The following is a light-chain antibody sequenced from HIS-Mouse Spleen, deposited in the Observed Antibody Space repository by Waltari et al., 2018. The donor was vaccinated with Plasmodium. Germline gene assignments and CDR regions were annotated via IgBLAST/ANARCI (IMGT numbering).Light chain of an antibody. CDR3: QQANSFPWT. Sequence: DIQMTQSPSSVSASVGDRVTITCRASQGISSLLAWYQQKPGKAPKLLIYAASSLQSGVPSSFSGSGSVTDFTLTISSLQPEDFATYYCQQANSFPWTFGQGTKVEIK. CDR1: QGISSL. V-gene: IGKV1-12*01. CDR2: AAS. J-gene: IGKJ1*01.